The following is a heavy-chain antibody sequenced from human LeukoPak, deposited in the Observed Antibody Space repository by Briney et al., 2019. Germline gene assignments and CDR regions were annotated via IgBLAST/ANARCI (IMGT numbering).Heavy chain of an antibody. D-gene: IGHD2-2*01. CDR1: GFTFSNYA. CDR2: ISGSGGST. J-gene: IGHJ5*02. Sequence: QPGGSLRLSCAASGFTFSNYAMTWVRPGPGKGLEWVSTISGSGGSTHYADSVKGRFIISGDNSKITLYLQMNTLRAEDTAVYYCAKGCSSGESYVNNWFDPWGQGTLVTVSS. CDR3: AKGCSSGESYVNNWFDP. V-gene: IGHV3-23*01.